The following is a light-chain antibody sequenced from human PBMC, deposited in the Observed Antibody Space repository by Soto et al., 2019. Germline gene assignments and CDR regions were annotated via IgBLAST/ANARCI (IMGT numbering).Light chain of an antibody. J-gene: IGKJ1*01. Sequence: DIQMTQSPSSLSAAVGDRVTITCRARQGISNYLVWYQQKPGKVPKLLIYAASTLQSGVPSRFSGSGSGTDFHLTISSLQPEDVATYYCQNYKGAPCTFGQGTKVEIK. CDR1: QGISNY. V-gene: IGKV1-27*01. CDR2: AAS. CDR3: QNYKGAPCT.